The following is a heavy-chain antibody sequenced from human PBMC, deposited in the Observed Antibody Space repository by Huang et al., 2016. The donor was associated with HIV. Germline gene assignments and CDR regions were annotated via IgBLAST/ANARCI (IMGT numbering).Heavy chain of an antibody. CDR2: INHSGST. Sequence: QVQLQQWGAGLLKPSETLSLTCAVYGGSFSGYYWNWIRQSPGKGLEWIGQINHSGSTNYNPSFESRVTIPLDTSKNQFALKLTSLPAADTAVYYCAREVMISFGGPFDPWGHGNLVTISS. J-gene: IGHJ5*02. CDR3: AREVMISFGGPFDP. CDR1: GGSFSGYY. V-gene: IGHV4-34*01. D-gene: IGHD3-16*01.